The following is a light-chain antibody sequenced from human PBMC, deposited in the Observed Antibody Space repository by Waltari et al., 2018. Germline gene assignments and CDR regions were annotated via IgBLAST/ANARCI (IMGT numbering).Light chain of an antibody. CDR3: QQYVSSPLT. CDR1: QSVSSHF. J-gene: IGKJ4*01. CDR2: GAS. V-gene: IGKV3-20*01. Sequence: EIVLTQSPGTLSLSTGERATLSCRASQSVSSHFLAWYQQKPGQAPRLLIYGASSRATGIPDRFSGSGSGTGFTLTISRLEPEDFAVYYCQQYVSSPLTFGGGTKVEIK.